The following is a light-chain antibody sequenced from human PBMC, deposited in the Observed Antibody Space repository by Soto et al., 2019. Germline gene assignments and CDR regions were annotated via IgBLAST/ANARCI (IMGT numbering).Light chain of an antibody. V-gene: IGKV3-20*01. J-gene: IGKJ2*01. CDR3: QQYGDSPYT. CDR1: QSVTVNS. CDR2: AVA. Sequence: VTLSCRASQSVTVNSLAWYQQKPGQAPRLLIYAVASRAAGTPDSFSGSGSGTDFTLTISRVEPEDFALYYCQQYGDSPYTFGQGTKVDIK.